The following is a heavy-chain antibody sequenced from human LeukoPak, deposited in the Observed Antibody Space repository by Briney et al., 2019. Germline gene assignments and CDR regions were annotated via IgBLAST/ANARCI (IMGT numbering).Heavy chain of an antibody. CDR1: GFTFSDYY. Sequence: PGGSLRLSCAASGFTFSDYYMCWIRHAPAKGLEWVSYISSSSSYTNYADSAKGRFTISRVNAKNSLYLQMHSLRAEDTAVYYCAGGGSGGYDSSGYYYGVLSPGLHDYWGQGALVTVSS. CDR3: AGGGSGGYDSSGYYYGVLSPGLHDY. CDR2: ISSSSSYT. J-gene: IGHJ4*02. V-gene: IGHV3-11*03. D-gene: IGHD3-22*01.